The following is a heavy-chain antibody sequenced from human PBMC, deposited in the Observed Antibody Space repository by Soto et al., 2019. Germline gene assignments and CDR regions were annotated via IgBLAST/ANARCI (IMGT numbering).Heavy chain of an antibody. D-gene: IGHD3-10*01. CDR1: GYSLTEVS. J-gene: IGHJ4*02. CDR3: ATYGSGGDLDY. V-gene: IGHV1-24*01. CDR2: FDPEDGET. Sequence: ASVKVSCKVSGYSLTEVSIVWGLQAPGKGLEWMGGFDPEDGETIYAQKFQGRVTMTEDTSTDTAYMELSSLRSEDTAVYYCATYGSGGDLDYWGQGTLVTVSS.